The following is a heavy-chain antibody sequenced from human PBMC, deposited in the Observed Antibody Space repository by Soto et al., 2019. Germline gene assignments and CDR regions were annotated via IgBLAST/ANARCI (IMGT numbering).Heavy chain of an antibody. V-gene: IGHV3-74*01. J-gene: IGHJ4*02. CDR1: GFTFSNDW. Sequence: GGSLRLSCAASGFTFSNDWMHWVRQAAGKGLVWVSRINMDGSSTNYADSVKGRFTISRDNAKNTVYLQMNSLRAEDTAVYYCARGPRRMYGNEHWGQGALVTVSS. CDR3: ARGPRRMYGNEH. CDR2: INMDGSST. D-gene: IGHD3-10*02.